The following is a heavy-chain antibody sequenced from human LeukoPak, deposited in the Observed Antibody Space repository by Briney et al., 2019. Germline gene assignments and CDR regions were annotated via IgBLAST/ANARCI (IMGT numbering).Heavy chain of an antibody. CDR2: FDPEDGET. CDR3: ARGVITGTTFDPNYFDY. Sequence: ASVKVSCKVSGYTLTELSMHWVRQAPGKGLEWMGGFDPEDGETIYAQKFQGRVTMTEDTSTDTAYMELSSLRSGDTAVYYCARGVITGTTFDPNYFDYWGQGTLVTVSS. CDR1: GYTLTELS. J-gene: IGHJ4*02. V-gene: IGHV1-24*01. D-gene: IGHD1-7*01.